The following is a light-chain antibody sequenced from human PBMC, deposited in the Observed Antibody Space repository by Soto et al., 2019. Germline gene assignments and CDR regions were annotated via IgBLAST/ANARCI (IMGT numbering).Light chain of an antibody. V-gene: IGKV3-20*01. CDR2: ATS. Sequence: EIVLTQSPGTLSLSPGERATLSCRASQSVSTNYLAWYQQKPGQAPRLLIGATSSRATGIPDRFSGSGSGTDFTLTITRLEPEDFAVYFCQQYSSSPRGVTFGGVTKLEI. CDR1: QSVSTNY. J-gene: IGKJ4*01. CDR3: QQYSSSPRGVT.